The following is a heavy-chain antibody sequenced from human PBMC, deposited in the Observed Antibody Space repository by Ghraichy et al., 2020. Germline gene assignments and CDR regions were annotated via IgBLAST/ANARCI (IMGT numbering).Heavy chain of an antibody. CDR2: FDPEDGET. Sequence: ASVKVSCKVSGYTLTELSMHWVRQAPGKGLEWMGGFDPEDGETIYAQKFQGRVTMTEDTSTDTAYMELSSLRSEDTAVYYCATVSDSSGHSHYYYGMDVWGQGTTVTVSS. CDR3: ATVSDSSGHSHYYYGMDV. V-gene: IGHV1-24*01. CDR1: GYTLTELS. J-gene: IGHJ6*02. D-gene: IGHD3-22*01.